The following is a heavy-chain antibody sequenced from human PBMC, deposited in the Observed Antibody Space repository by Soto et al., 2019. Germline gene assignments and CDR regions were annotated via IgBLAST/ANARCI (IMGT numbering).Heavy chain of an antibody. CDR2: IYYSGST. D-gene: IGHD3-10*01. V-gene: IGHV4-30-4*01. CDR3: ARGIRMGYYGSGSDDFDY. Sequence: QVQLQESGPGLVKPSQTLSLTCTVSGGSISSGDYYWSWIRQPPGKGLEWIGYIYYSGSTYYNPSLKSRVTISVDTSKNQFSLKLSSVTAADTAVYYCARGIRMGYYGSGSDDFDYWGQGTLVTVSS. J-gene: IGHJ4*02. CDR1: GGSISSGDYY.